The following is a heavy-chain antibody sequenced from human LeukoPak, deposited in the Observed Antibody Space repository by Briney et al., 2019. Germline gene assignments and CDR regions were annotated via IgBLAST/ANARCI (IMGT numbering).Heavy chain of an antibody. D-gene: IGHD3-10*01. CDR1: GITLSNYG. V-gene: IGHV3-23*01. J-gene: IGHJ4*02. Sequence: GGSLRLSCVVSGITLSNYGMSWVRQAPGKGLEWVSGIRERGGSTNYPDSVKGRFIISRDTSKNTVYLQMNSLRVEDTAVYFCAKRGIVIRAVIIIGFHKEAYYFDYWGQGILVTVSS. CDR2: IRERGGST. CDR3: AKRGIVIRAVIIIGFHKEAYYFDY.